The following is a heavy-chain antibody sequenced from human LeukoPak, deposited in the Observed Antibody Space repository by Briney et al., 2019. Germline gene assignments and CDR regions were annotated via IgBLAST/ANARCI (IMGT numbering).Heavy chain of an antibody. D-gene: IGHD3-22*01. J-gene: IGHJ3*02. CDR2: ISGSGGST. CDR3: AKASGYYYDSSGYYLGAFDI. Sequence: PGGSLRLSCAASGFTFSSYAMSWVRQAPGKGLEWVSAISGSGGSTYYADSVKGRFTISRDNSKDTLYLQLNYLRAEDTAVYYCAKASGYYYDSSGYYLGAFDIWGPGTMVTVSS. CDR1: GFTFSSYA. V-gene: IGHV3-23*01.